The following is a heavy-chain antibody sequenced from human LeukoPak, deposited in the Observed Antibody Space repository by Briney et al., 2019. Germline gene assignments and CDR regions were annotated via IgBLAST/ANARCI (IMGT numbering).Heavy chain of an antibody. CDR2: SSAYNGNT. Sequence: ASVKVSCKGSGYTFTSYGISWVRQAPGQGVEWMGWSSAYNGNTNYAQKLQGRVTMTTDTSTSTAYMELRSLRSDDTAVYYCARDIRYFDWLLNYYGMDVWGQGTPVTVSS. V-gene: IGHV1-18*01. D-gene: IGHD3-9*01. CDR3: ARDIRYFDWLLNYYGMDV. CDR1: GYTFTSYG. J-gene: IGHJ6*02.